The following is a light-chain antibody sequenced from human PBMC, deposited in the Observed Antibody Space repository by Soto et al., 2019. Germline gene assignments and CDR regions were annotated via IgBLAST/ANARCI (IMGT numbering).Light chain of an antibody. V-gene: IGKV3-11*01. Sequence: EIVLTQSPATLSLSPGERATLSCRASQSVSSYLAWYQQKPGKAPKLLMYDASNWATGIPARFSGSGSGTDFTLTISSLEPEDFAVYYCQQRSNWPLTFGGGTKVEIK. CDR1: QSVSSY. CDR3: QQRSNWPLT. CDR2: DAS. J-gene: IGKJ4*01.